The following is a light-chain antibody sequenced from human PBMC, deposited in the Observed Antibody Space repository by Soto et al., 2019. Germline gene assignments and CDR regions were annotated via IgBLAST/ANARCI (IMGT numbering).Light chain of an antibody. V-gene: IGKV3D-20*01. CDR3: QQDGSSPS. J-gene: IGKJ1*01. CDR1: QRVSGGF. Sequence: DIEMTQSPATLSLSPGERATLYCGASQRVSGGFLAWYQQKPGLAPMLILYATSFRATGLPDRFSGSGSGTYFTLTISRQDHEDVAVYYCQQDGSSPSFGPGTKVEIK. CDR2: ATS.